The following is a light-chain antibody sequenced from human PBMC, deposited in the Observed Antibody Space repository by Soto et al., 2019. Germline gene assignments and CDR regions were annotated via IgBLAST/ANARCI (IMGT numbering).Light chain of an antibody. Sequence: QSALTQPASVSGSPGQSITISCAGTMRDVGAYNLVSWYQQHPGRAPQLIIYEVRNRPSGISFRFSGSKSGNTASLTITGLQAEDEADYYCSSYTSKSSLIFGGGTKLTVL. CDR1: MRDVGAYNL. CDR2: EVR. V-gene: IGLV2-14*01. J-gene: IGLJ2*01. CDR3: SSYTSKSSLI.